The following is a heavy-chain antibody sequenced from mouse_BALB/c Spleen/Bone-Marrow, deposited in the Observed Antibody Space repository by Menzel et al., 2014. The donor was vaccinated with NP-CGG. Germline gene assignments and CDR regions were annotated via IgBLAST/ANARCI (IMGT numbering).Heavy chain of an antibody. Sequence: FQLQQSGPELVKPGASVKMSCTASGYTFTSYVMHWVKQKPGQGLEWIGYINPYNDGTKYNEKFKGKATLTSDKSSSTAYMELSSLTSEDSAVYYCARNYRYDGFAYWGQGTLVTVSA. D-gene: IGHD2-14*01. J-gene: IGHJ3*01. CDR3: ARNYRYDGFAY. V-gene: IGHV1-14*01. CDR2: INPYNDGT. CDR1: GYTFTSYV.